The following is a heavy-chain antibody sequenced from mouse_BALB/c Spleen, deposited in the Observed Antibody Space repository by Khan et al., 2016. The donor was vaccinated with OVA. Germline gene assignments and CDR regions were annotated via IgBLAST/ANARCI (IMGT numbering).Heavy chain of an antibody. CDR1: GYSITTNYA. V-gene: IGHV3-2*02. J-gene: IGHJ4*01. Sequence: EVKLLESGPGLVKPSQSLSLTCTVTGYSITTNYAWDWIRQFPGNKLEWMGSISYSGSTSYNPSLKIRISITRDTSKNQFFLQLNSVTTEDTATYYCARKNYYGYAVDYWGQGTAVTVSS. CDR3: ARKNYYGYAVDY. D-gene: IGHD1-1*01. CDR2: ISYSGST.